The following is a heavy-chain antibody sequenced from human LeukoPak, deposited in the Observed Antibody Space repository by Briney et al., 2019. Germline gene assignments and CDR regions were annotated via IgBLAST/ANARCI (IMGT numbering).Heavy chain of an antibody. CDR3: ARVTRSRDFWSGYSTSFDY. Sequence: GGSLRLSCAASGFTFSRYWMSWVRQAPGKGLEWVANIKQDGSEKYYVDSVKGRFAISRDNAKNSLYLQMNSLRAEDTAVYYCARVTRSRDFWSGYSTSFDYWGQGTLVTVSS. CDR2: IKQDGSEK. V-gene: IGHV3-7*01. CDR1: GFTFSRYW. J-gene: IGHJ4*02. D-gene: IGHD3-3*01.